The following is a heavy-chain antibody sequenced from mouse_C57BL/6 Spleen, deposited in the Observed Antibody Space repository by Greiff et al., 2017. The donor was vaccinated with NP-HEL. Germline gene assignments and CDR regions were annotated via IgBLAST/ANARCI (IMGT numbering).Heavy chain of an antibody. V-gene: IGHV5-4*01. CDR3: ARESSRGAMDY. D-gene: IGHD1-1*01. CDR2: ISDGGSYT. Sequence: EVQLVESGGGLVKPGGSLKLSCAASGFTFSSYAMSWVRQTPEKRLEWVATISDGGSYTYYPDNVKGRFTISRDNAKNNLYLQMSHLKSEDTAMYYCARESSRGAMDYWGQGTSVTVSS. J-gene: IGHJ4*01. CDR1: GFTFSSYA.